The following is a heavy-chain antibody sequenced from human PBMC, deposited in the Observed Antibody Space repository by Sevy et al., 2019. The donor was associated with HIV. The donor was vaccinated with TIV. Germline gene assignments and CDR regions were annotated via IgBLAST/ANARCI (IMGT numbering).Heavy chain of an antibody. D-gene: IGHD3-3*01. CDR3: ARGSKWSYYDFWSGYYKSYYYYGMDV. CDR1: GYTFTSYD. CDR2: MNPNSGNT. Sequence: ASVKVSCKASGYTFTSYDINWVRQANGQGLEWMGWMNPNSGNTGYAQKFQGRVTMTRNTSISTAYMELSSLRSEDTAVYYCARGSKWSYYDFWSGYYKSYYYYGMDVWGQGTTVTVSS. J-gene: IGHJ6*02. V-gene: IGHV1-8*01.